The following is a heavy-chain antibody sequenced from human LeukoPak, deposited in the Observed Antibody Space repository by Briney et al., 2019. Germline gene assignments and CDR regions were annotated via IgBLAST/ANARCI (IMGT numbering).Heavy chain of an antibody. D-gene: IGHD5-18*01. V-gene: IGHV4-59*01. CDR2: IYYSGST. J-gene: IGHJ4*02. CDR1: GGSISSYY. Sequence: SETLSLTCTVSGGSISSYYWSWIRQPPGKGLEWMGYIYYSGSTNYNPSLKSRVTISEDTSKNQFSLKLSSVTAADTAVYYCARVVDTAMAYYFDYWGQGTLVTVSP. CDR3: ARVVDTAMAYYFDY.